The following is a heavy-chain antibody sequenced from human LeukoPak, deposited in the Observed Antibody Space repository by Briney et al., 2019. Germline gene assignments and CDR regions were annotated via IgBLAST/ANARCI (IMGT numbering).Heavy chain of an antibody. J-gene: IGHJ4*02. Sequence: PGGSLRLSCAASGFIFGNYAMNWVRQAPGKGLDWLSYISSSSSTIYYADSVKGRFTISRDNSKNTLYLQMNSLRAEDTAVYSCARDWSRFGELLYYWGQGTLVTVSS. D-gene: IGHD3-10*01. CDR3: ARDWSRFGELLYY. V-gene: IGHV3-48*01. CDR1: GFIFGNYA. CDR2: ISSSSSTI.